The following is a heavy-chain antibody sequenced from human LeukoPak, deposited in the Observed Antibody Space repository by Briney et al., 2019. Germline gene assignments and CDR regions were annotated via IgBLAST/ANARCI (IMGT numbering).Heavy chain of an antibody. CDR1: GFTFSSYA. CDR2: ISGSGGST. Sequence: PGGSLRLSCAASGFTFSSYAMSWVRQAPGKGLEWVSAISGSGGSTYYADSVKGRFTISRDNSKNTLYLQMNSLRAEDTAVYYCAKYRHRCSGGSCQLDGVFDYWGQGTLVTVSS. CDR3: AKYRHRCSGGSCQLDGVFDY. J-gene: IGHJ4*02. D-gene: IGHD2-15*01. V-gene: IGHV3-23*01.